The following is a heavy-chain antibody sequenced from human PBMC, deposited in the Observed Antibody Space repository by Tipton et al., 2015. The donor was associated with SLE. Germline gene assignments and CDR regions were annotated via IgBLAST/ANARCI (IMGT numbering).Heavy chain of an antibody. Sequence: TLSLTCAVYGGSFSGYYWSWIRQSPGKGLEWIGEINHSGSTNYNPSLKSRVTISVDTSKNQFSLKLSSVTAADTAVYYCARESHRGAAAGTGDGNWFDPWGQGTLVTVSS. J-gene: IGHJ5*02. V-gene: IGHV4-34*01. CDR1: GGSFSGYY. D-gene: IGHD6-13*01. CDR3: ARESHRGAAAGTGDGNWFDP. CDR2: INHSGST.